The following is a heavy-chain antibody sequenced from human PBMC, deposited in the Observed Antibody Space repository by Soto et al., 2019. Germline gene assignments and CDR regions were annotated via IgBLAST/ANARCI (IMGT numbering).Heavy chain of an antibody. V-gene: IGHV5-10-1*01. D-gene: IGHD2-8*01. CDR1: GYNFASYW. J-gene: IGHJ6*02. CDR3: ARRLSGAKNGYNMYYLHGLDV. CDR2: IDPTDSYT. Sequence: XESLDIYWNGCGYNFASYWINWVRQVPGKGLEGMGRIDPTDSYTNYNPSFEGHVALSADKSISTVYLQWSSLRASDTATYFCARRLSGAKNGYNMYYLHGLDVWRQGTPVTVSS.